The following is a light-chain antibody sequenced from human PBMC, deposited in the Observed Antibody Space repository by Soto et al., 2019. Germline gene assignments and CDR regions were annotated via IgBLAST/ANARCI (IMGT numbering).Light chain of an antibody. CDR1: SSNIGAGYD. CDR3: QSYDSSLSGYV. J-gene: IGLJ1*01. Sequence: QSVLTQPPSVSGAPGQRVTISCTGSSSNIGAGYDVHWYQQLPGTAPKVLIYGNSNRPSGVPDRFSGSKSGTSASLAITGLQAEDEADYYCQSYDSSLSGYVFGTGTKDTVL. V-gene: IGLV1-40*01. CDR2: GNS.